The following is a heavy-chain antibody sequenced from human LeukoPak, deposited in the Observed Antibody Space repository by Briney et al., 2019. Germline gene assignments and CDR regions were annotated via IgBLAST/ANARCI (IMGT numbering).Heavy chain of an antibody. CDR3: ARDTSDCGGDCYSFDY. CDR2: ISGDGRNI. D-gene: IGHD2-21*02. CDR1: GFTFSSYW. J-gene: IGHJ4*02. V-gene: IGHV3-74*01. Sequence: GGSLRLSCVASGFTFSSYWMHWVRQDPRKGLVWVSRISGDGRNINYADSVRGRFTISRDNAKNTLYLQMNSLRAEDTAVYYCARDTSDCGGDCYSFDYWGQGTLVTVSS.